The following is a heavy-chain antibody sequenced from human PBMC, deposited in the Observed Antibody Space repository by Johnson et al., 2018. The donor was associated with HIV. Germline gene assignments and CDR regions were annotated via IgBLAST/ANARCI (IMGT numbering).Heavy chain of an antibody. D-gene: IGHD6-13*01. Sequence: VQLVESGGGLVQPGGSLRLSCAASGFTFSSYDMHWVRQATGKGLEWVSAIGTAGDTYYPGSVKGRFTISRENAKNSLYRQMNSLRAEDTAVYYCARGQRSSWYPINAFDIWGQGTIVTVSS. CDR3: ARGQRSSWYPINAFDI. CDR1: GFTFSSYD. V-gene: IGHV3-13*01. CDR2: IGTAGDT. J-gene: IGHJ3*02.